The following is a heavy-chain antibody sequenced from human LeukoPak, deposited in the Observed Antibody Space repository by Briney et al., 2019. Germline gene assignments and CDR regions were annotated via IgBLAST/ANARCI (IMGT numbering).Heavy chain of an antibody. V-gene: IGHV4-59*01. D-gene: IGHD3-10*01. J-gene: IGHJ4*02. Sequence: SETLSLTCTVSGGSISSYYWSWIRQPPGKGLEWIGYIYYSGSTNYNPSLKSRVTISVDTSKNQFSLKLSSVTAADTAVYYCASGSSYGSGSYTDYWGQGTLVTVSS. CDR3: ASGSSYGSGSYTDY. CDR1: GGSISSYY. CDR2: IYYSGST.